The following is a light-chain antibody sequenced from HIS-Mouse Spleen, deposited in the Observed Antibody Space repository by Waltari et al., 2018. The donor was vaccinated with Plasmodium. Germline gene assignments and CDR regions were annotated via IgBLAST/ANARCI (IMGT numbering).Light chain of an antibody. CDR3: QQYNNWSFT. Sequence: ELVMTQSPATLSVSPGERATLSCRASQRVSSNLAWYQQKPCQAPRLLIYGASTRATGIQARFSGSGSGTEFTLTISSLQSEDFAVYYCQQYNNWSFTFGPGTKVDIK. V-gene: IGKV3-15*01. CDR1: QRVSSN. CDR2: GAS. J-gene: IGKJ3*01.